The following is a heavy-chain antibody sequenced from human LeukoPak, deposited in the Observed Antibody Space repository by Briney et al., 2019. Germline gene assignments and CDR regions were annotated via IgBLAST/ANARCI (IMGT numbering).Heavy chain of an antibody. V-gene: IGHV3-7*01. CDR1: GFTFSSYW. J-gene: IGHJ3*02. CDR2: IKQDGSEK. CDR3: AKDGAWTAGITSDAFDI. Sequence: PGGSLRLSCAASGFTFSSYWMSWVRQAPGKGLEWVANIKQDGSEKYYVDSVKGRFTISRDNAKNSLYLQMHSLRAEDTAVYYCAKDGAWTAGITSDAFDIWGQGTMVTVSS. D-gene: IGHD3-10*01.